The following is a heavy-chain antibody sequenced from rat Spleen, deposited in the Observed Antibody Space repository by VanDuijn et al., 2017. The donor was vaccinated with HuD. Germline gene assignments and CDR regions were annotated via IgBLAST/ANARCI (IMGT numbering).Heavy chain of an antibody. CDR3: ATLGINFDY. CDR1: GFTFSDYY. D-gene: IGHD1-9*01. Sequence: EVQLMESGGGLVQPGRSLKLSCAASGFTFSDYYMAWVRQAPKKGLAWVASISPSGGSTYYPDSVKGRFTISRDNAKSTQYLQMDSLRSEDTATYYCATLGINFDYWGQGVMVTVSS. J-gene: IGHJ2*01. V-gene: IGHV5-25*01. CDR2: ISPSGGST.